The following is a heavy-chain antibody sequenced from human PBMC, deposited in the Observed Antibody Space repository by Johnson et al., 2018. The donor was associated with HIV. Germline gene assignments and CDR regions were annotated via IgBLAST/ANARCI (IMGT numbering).Heavy chain of an antibody. V-gene: IGHV3-30*03. CDR1: GFTFSSYG. J-gene: IGHJ3*02. D-gene: IGHD3-22*01. CDR3: ARSSGYYGTDAFDI. Sequence: QMLLVESGGGVVQPGRSLRLSCAASGFTFSSYGMHWVRQAPGKGLEWVAVISYDGSNKYYADSVKGRFTISRDNSKNTLYLQMNSLRIEDTAVYYCARSSGYYGTDAFDIWGQGTMVTVSS. CDR2: ISYDGSNK.